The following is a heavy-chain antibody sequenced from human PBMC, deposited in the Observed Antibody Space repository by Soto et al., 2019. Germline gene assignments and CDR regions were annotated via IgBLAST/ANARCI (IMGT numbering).Heavy chain of an antibody. Sequence: NPSETLSLTCTVSGGSISSGGYYWSWIRQHPGKGLEWIGYIYYSGSTYYNPSLKSRVTISVDTSKNQFSLKLSSVTAADTAVYYCARGFGSSSWYGPCCYFDYWGQGTLVTVSS. D-gene: IGHD6-13*01. CDR2: IYYSGST. J-gene: IGHJ4*02. V-gene: IGHV4-31*03. CDR1: GGSISSGGYY. CDR3: ARGFGSSSWYGPCCYFDY.